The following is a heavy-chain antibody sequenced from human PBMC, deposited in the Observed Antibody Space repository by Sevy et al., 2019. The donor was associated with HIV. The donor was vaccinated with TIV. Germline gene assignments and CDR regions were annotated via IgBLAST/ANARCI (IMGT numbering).Heavy chain of an antibody. CDR1: GFTFSNAW. D-gene: IGHD1-1*01. CDR2: IKSKTDGGTT. V-gene: IGHV3-15*01. J-gene: IGHJ4*02. CDR3: TTEGWPRQFGY. Sequence: GGSLRLSCAASGFTFSNAWMSWVRQAPGKGLEWVGRIKSKTDGGTTDYAAPVKGRFTISREDSKNTLYLQMNSLKTEENAVYYCTTEGWPRQFGYLGQGTLGTLSS.